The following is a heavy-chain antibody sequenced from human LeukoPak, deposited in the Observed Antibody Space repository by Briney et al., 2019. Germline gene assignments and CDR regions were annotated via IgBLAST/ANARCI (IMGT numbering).Heavy chain of an antibody. CDR3: ATVHGNAPYYYYYMDV. Sequence: GASVKVSCKVSGYTLTELSMHWVRQAPGKGLEWMGGFDLEDGETIYAQKFQGRVTMTEDTSTDTAYMELSSLRSEDTAVYYCATVHGNAPYYYYYMDVWGKGTTVTVSS. J-gene: IGHJ6*03. D-gene: IGHD4-23*01. V-gene: IGHV1-24*01. CDR1: GYTLTELS. CDR2: FDLEDGET.